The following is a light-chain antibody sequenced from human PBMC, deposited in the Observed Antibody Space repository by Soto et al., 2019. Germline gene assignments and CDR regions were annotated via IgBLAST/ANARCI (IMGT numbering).Light chain of an antibody. Sequence: EIVMTQSPATLSLSPGESATLSCRASQSVSSNLAWYQQKPGQAPRLLIYGASTRATGIPARFSGSGSGTEFTLTISSLQSEDFAVYYGQQYKNWPPITFGQGTRLEI. J-gene: IGKJ5*01. CDR3: QQYKNWPPIT. CDR1: QSVSSN. V-gene: IGKV3-15*01. CDR2: GAS.